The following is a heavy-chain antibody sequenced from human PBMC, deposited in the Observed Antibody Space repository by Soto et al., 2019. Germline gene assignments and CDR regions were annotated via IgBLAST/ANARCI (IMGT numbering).Heavy chain of an antibody. Sequence: QVQLVQSGAEVKKPGASVKVSCKASGYTFTGYYMHWVRQAPGQGLEWMGWINPNSGGTNYAQKFQGRVTMTRDTSSSTAYMELSRLRSDDTAVYYWAREEMIVVVRTLFDYWGQGTLVTVSS. CDR2: INPNSGGT. J-gene: IGHJ4*02. V-gene: IGHV1-2*02. CDR1: GYTFTGYY. CDR3: AREEMIVVVRTLFDY. D-gene: IGHD3-22*01.